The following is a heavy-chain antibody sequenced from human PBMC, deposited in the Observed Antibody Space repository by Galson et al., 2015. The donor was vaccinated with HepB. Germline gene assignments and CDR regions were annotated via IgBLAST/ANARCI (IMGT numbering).Heavy chain of an antibody. J-gene: IGHJ4*02. V-gene: IGHV3-21*01. D-gene: IGHD3-10*01. CDR1: GFTFSSYS. CDR2: ISSSSSYI. Sequence: SLRLSCAASGFTFSSYSMNWVRQAPGKGLEWVSSISSSSSYIYYADSVKGRFTISRDNAKNSLYLQMNSLRAEDTAVYYCARVLPSVKRSYPFDYWGQGTLVTVSS. CDR3: ARVLPSVKRSYPFDY.